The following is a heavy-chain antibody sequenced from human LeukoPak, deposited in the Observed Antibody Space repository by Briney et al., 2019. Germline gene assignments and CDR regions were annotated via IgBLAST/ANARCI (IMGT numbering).Heavy chain of an antibody. V-gene: IGHV4-4*07. CDR3: AREGSMTARPFVSIDY. Sequence: KPSETLSLTCTVSGGAIRTYYWSWIRQPAGKALEWIGRIHTSGSTDYNPSLESRVSMSVDTSKNQFSLQLRSVTAADTAVYYCAREGSMTARPFVSIDYWGQGTLVTVSS. J-gene: IGHJ4*02. CDR2: IHTSGST. D-gene: IGHD6-6*01. CDR1: GGAIRTYY.